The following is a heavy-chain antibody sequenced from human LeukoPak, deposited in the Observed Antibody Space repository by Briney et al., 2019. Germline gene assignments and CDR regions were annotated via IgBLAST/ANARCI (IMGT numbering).Heavy chain of an antibody. J-gene: IGHJ4*02. CDR3: AKGRQQQAREVAGAGY. Sequence: PGGSLRLSCAASGFTFSTYAMSWGRQAPGKGLELVSAISGNVGSTYYADSVKSRFTISRDNSKNTQYLQMNSLRAEDTAVYYCAKGRQQQAREVAGAGYWGEGTLVTVSS. CDR1: GFTFSTYA. V-gene: IGHV3-23*01. CDR2: ISGNVGST. D-gene: IGHD6-19*01.